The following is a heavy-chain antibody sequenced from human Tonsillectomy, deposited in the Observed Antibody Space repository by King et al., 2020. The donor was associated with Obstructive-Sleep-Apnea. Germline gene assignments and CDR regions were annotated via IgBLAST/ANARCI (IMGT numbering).Heavy chain of an antibody. D-gene: IGHD3-10*01. CDR1: GFSFSSYS. V-gene: IGHV3-30*03. CDR3: ATGEIFLIY. J-gene: IGHJ4*02. CDR2: VSYDGSNE. Sequence: VQLVESGGGVVQPGRSLRLSCAATGFSFSSYSMNWVRQAPGKGLEWVAAVSYDGSNEYYADCVKGRFTISRDNSKNTLYLQMNSLRHEDTAVYYCATGEIFLIYWGQGTLVTVSS.